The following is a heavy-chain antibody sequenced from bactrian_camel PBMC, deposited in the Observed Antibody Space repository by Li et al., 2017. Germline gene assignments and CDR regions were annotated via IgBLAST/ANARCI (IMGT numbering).Heavy chain of an antibody. V-gene: IGHV3S53*01. J-gene: IGHJ4*01. CDR1: GTLSLPYC. Sequence: HVQLVESGGGSAQPGGSHTLSCAASGTLSLPYCMAWFRQSPGKEREGVAAIGSDGFTAYSDSVKGRFTISKDTAKNTVYLQMNSLKPEDTAVYYCVRGWDDDTWSFNYWGQGTQVTVS. CDR2: IGSDGFT. D-gene: IGHD3*01. CDR3: VRGWDDDTWSFNY.